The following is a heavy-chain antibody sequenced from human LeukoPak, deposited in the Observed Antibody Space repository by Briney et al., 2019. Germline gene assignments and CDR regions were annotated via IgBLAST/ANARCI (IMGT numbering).Heavy chain of an antibody. CDR2: INPNSGGT. D-gene: IGHD3-22*01. CDR3: ARDSRPQYYYDSSGYPDY. J-gene: IGHJ4*02. Sequence: ASVKVSCKASGYTFTGYYMHWVRQAPGQGLEWMGWINPNSGGTNYAQKFQGRVTMTTDTSTSTAYMELRSLRSDDTAVYYCARDSRPQYYYDSSGYPDYWGQGTLVTVSS. V-gene: IGHV1-2*02. CDR1: GYTFTGYY.